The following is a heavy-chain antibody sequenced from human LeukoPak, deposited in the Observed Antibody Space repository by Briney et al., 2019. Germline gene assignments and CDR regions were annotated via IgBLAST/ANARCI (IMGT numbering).Heavy chain of an antibody. V-gene: IGHV3-73*01. CDR3: TSVAVAGGEGDGYYYYGMDV. CDR2: IRSKANSYAT. CDR1: GFTFSSSA. J-gene: IGHJ6*02. Sequence: GGSLRLSCAASGFTFSSSAMHWVRQASGKGLEWVGRIRSKANSYATAYAASVKGRFTISRDDSKNTAYLQMNSLKTEDTTVYYCTSVAVAGGEGDGYYYYGMDVWGQGTTVTDSS. D-gene: IGHD6-19*01.